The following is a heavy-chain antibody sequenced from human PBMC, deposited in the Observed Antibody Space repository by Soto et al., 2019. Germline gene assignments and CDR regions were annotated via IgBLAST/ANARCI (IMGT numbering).Heavy chain of an antibody. D-gene: IGHD2-2*01. CDR1: GGSFSGYY. V-gene: IGHV4-34*01. J-gene: IGHJ4*02. Sequence: PSATLSLTCAVYGGSFSGYYWSWIRQPPGKGLEWIGEINHSGSTNYNPSLKSRVTISVDTSKNQFSLKLSSVTAADTAVYYCARGRIVVPAARDLEDIDYWGQGTLVTVSS. CDR2: INHSGST. CDR3: ARGRIVVPAARDLEDIDY.